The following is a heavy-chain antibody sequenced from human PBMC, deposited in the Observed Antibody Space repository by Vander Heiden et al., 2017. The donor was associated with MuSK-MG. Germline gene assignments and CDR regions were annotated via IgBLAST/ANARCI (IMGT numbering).Heavy chain of an antibody. CDR3: AAIYDILTGPRGDVFDI. J-gene: IGHJ3*02. V-gene: IGHV1-69*01. Sequence: QVQLVQSGAEVKKPGSSVKVSCKASGGTFSSYAISWVRQAPGQGLEWMGGIIPIFGTANYAQKFQGRVTITADESTSTAYMELSSLRSEDTAVYYCAAIYDILTGPRGDVFDIWCQGTMVTVSS. D-gene: IGHD3-9*01. CDR1: GGTFSSYA. CDR2: IIPIFGTA.